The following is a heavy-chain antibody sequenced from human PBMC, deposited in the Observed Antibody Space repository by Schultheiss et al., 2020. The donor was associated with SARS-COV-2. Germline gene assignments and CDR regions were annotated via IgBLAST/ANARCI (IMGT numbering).Heavy chain of an antibody. CDR3: ARGRAGDSSIRSPVMDV. CDR1: GGSISSYY. V-gene: IGHV4-59*04. J-gene: IGHJ6*02. Sequence: SETLSLTCTVSGGSISSYYWSWIRQPPGKDLEWIGYIYHSGSAYYNPSLKGRVTISADSSKNHFSLKVTSVSAADTAVYYCARGRAGDSSIRSPVMDVWGQGTTVTVSS. CDR2: IYHSGSA. D-gene: IGHD6-13*01.